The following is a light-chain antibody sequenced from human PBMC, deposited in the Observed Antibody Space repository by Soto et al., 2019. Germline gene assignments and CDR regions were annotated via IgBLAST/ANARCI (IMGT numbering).Light chain of an antibody. CDR3: QQYSSYSWT. CDR2: DVS. V-gene: IGKV1-5*01. J-gene: IGKJ1*01. CDR1: QSISSW. Sequence: DRVTITSRASQSISSWLAWYQRKPGKGPKLLMYDVSSLESGVPSRFSGSGSGTEFTLTISSLQPDDFATYYCQQYSSYSWTFGQGTKVDIK.